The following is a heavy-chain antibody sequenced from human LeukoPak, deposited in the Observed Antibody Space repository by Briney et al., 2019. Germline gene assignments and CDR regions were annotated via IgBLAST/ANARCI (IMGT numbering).Heavy chain of an antibody. CDR3: ARGSSSTNGFYGMDV. J-gene: IGHJ6*02. CDR1: GFTFSSYE. V-gene: IGHV3-48*03. CDR2: ISSSGSTI. Sequence: PGGSLRLSCAASGFTFSSYEMNWVRQAPGKGLEWVSYISSSGSTIYYADSVKGQFTISRDNAKNSLYLQMNSLRAEDTAVYYCARGSSSTNGFYGMDVWGQGTTVTVSS. D-gene: IGHD2-2*01.